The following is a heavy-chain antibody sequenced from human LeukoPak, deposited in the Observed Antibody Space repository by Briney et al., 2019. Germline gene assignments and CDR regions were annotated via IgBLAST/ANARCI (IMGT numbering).Heavy chain of an antibody. J-gene: IGHJ4*02. CDR3: AKHQERSHDY. D-gene: IGHD1-1*01. CDR2: ISGGGRNT. V-gene: IGHV3-23*01. Sequence: GGSLRLSCAASGFTFNTYDMSWVRQAPGKGLEWVSAISGGGRNTYYADSVKGRFTISRDNSKNIVYLQMNSLRVDDTADYYCAKHQERSHDYWGQGTLDTVSS. CDR1: GFTFNTYD.